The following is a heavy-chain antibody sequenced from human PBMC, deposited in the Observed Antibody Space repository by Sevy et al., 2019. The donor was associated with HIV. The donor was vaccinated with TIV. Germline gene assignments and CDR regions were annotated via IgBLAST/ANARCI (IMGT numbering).Heavy chain of an antibody. CDR2: IKSKADGGTP. CDR3: GYSEYGYYYDY. Sequence: GGSLRLSCGASGFIFSNAWMSWVRQAPGKGLEWVGRIKSKADGGTPDYAAPVKGTFTMSRDESINTLYLQMNSLRTDDTAVYYCGYSEYGYYYDYWGQGTLVTVSS. J-gene: IGHJ4*02. D-gene: IGHD1-26*01. CDR1: GFIFSNAW. V-gene: IGHV3-15*01.